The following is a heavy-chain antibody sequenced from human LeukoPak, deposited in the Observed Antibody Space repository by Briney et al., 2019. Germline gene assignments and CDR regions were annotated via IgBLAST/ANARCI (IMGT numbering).Heavy chain of an antibody. CDR2: ISSTSYT. D-gene: IGHD1-1*01. Sequence: GGSLRLSCAASGFTFSDYSMSWIRQAPGKGLEWVSYISSTSYTNYAHSVRGRFTISRDNAKNSLYLQMNSLRAEDTAVYYCARDRTARAFDIWGQGTMVTVSS. CDR1: GFTFSDYS. V-gene: IGHV3-11*05. J-gene: IGHJ3*02. CDR3: ARDRTARAFDI.